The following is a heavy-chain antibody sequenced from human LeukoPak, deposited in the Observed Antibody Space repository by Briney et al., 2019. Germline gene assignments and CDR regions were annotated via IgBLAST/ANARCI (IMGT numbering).Heavy chain of an antibody. D-gene: IGHD6-13*01. V-gene: IGHV1-2*02. Sequence: ASVKVSCKASGYTFTGYYMQWVRQAPGQGLEWMGWINPNSGGTNYAQKFQGRVTMTRDTSISTAYMELSRLRSDDTAAYYCASSRFGIAAAAPKGGVDYWGQGTLVTVSS. CDR2: INPNSGGT. CDR3: ASSRFGIAAAAPKGGVDY. CDR1: GYTFTGYY. J-gene: IGHJ4*02.